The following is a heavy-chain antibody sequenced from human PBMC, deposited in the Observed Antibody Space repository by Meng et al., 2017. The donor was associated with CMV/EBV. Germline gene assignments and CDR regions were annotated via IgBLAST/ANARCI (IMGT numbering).Heavy chain of an antibody. Sequence: QPQLVQPGPEMKKTGASVKVSCKASGFPFTTYGITWVRQAPGQGLEWMGWISAYNGKTEYPQSLQGRVTMTTDKTTSTAYMELRSLRADDTAVYYCAKWGQSRDWAPDPFDPWGQGTLVTVSS. CDR1: GFPFTTYG. V-gene: IGHV1-18*01. CDR2: ISAYNGKT. D-gene: IGHD5-24*01. J-gene: IGHJ5*02. CDR3: AKWGQSRDWAPDPFDP.